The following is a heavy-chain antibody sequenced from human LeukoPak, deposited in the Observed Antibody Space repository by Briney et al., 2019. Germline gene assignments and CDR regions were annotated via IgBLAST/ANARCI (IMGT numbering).Heavy chain of an antibody. CDR1: GFTFSTYG. J-gene: IGHJ4*02. D-gene: IGHD2-8*02. CDR2: IFPSGGEI. CDR3: ATYRQVLLPFES. V-gene: IGHV3-23*01. Sequence: GGSLRLSCAASGFTFSTYGMIWVRQPPGKGLEWVSSIFPSGGEIHYADSVRGRFTISRDNSKSTLSLQMNSLRAEDTAIYYCATYRQVLLPFESWGQGTLVTVSS.